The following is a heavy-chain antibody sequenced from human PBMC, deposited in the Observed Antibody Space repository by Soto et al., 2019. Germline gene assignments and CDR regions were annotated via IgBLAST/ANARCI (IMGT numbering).Heavy chain of an antibody. J-gene: IGHJ3*02. CDR3: ARRMKDSSSAGGFDI. CDR1: GGSISSSSYF. V-gene: IGHV4-39*01. CDR2: IYYSGNT. D-gene: IGHD3-22*01. Sequence: QLQLQESGPGLAKPSETLSLTCTVSGGSISSSSYFWDWIRQPPGKALEWIGSIYYSGNTYYNPSLKSRVTVYVDRSKNQFSLKLSSMTAADTALYYCARRMKDSSSAGGFDIWGQGTMVTVSS.